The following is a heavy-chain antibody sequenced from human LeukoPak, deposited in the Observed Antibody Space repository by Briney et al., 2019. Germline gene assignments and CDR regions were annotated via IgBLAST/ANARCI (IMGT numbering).Heavy chain of an antibody. CDR1: GFTFSSYA. CDR2: ISGSGGST. Sequence: GGSLRLSCAAPGFTFSSYAMSWVRQAPGKGLEWVSAISGSGGSTYYADSVKGRFTISRDNSKNTLYLQMNSLRAEDTAVYYCAKVINYYGSGSPYYWGQGTLVTVSS. J-gene: IGHJ4*02. V-gene: IGHV3-23*01. D-gene: IGHD3-10*01. CDR3: AKVINYYGSGSPYY.